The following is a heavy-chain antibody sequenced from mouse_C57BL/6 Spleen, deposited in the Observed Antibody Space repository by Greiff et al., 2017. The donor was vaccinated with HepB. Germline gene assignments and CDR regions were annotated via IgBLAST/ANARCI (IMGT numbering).Heavy chain of an antibody. CDR2: IYPRSGNT. D-gene: IGHD1-1*01. CDR3: ARRYGSSSAWFAY. CDR1: GYTFTSYG. Sequence: VQLQQSGAELARPGASVKPSCKASGYTFTSYGISWVKQRTGQGLEWIGEIYPRSGNTYYNEKFKGKATLTADKSSSTAYMELRSLTSEDSAVYFCARRYGSSSAWFAYWGQGTLVTVSA. V-gene: IGHV1-81*01. J-gene: IGHJ3*01.